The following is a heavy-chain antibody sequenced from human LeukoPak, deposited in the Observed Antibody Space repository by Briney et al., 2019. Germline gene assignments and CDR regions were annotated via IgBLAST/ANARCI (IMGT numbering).Heavy chain of an antibody. V-gene: IGHV4-61*02. Sequence: SQTLSLTCTVSGGSISSGSYYWSWIRQPAGKGLEWIGRIYTSGSTNYNPSLKSRVTISVDTSKNQFSLKLSSVTAADTAVYYCARHLGGYAFDIWGQGTMVTVSS. CDR2: IYTSGST. J-gene: IGHJ3*02. D-gene: IGHD2-15*01. CDR1: GGSISSGSYY. CDR3: ARHLGGYAFDI.